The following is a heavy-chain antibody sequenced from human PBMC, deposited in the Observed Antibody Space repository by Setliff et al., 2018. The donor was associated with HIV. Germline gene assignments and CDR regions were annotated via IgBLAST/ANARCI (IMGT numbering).Heavy chain of an antibody. CDR1: GYTFTSYY. V-gene: IGHV1-46*01. D-gene: IGHD4-17*01. CDR2: INPSGGST. J-gene: IGHJ4*02. Sequence: ASVKVSCKASGYTFTSYYMHWVRQAPGQGLEWMGIINPSGGSTSYAQKFQGRVTMTRDTSTSTAYMELRSLRSDDTAVYYCAREWGITVTLDYWGQGTLVTVSS. CDR3: AREWGITVTLDY.